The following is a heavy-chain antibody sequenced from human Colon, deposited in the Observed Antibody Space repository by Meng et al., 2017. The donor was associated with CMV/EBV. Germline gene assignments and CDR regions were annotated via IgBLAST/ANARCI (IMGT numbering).Heavy chain of an antibody. J-gene: IGHJ4*02. Sequence: SVKVSCKASGGTFSSYAISWVRQAPGQGLEWMGGIIPIFGTANYAQKFQGRVSLTSDTSTTTVYMELSSLKSEDTAVYFCARDQFGGALDHWGQGTLVTVS. CDR2: IIPIFGTA. D-gene: IGHD3-16*01. V-gene: IGHV1-69*05. CDR1: GGTFSSYA. CDR3: ARDQFGGALDH.